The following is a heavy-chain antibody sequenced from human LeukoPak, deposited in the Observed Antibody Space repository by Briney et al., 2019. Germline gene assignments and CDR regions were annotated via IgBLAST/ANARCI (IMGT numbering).Heavy chain of an antibody. CDR1: GLTVSSNC. V-gene: IGHV3-53*01. CDR2: IYSGGNT. D-gene: IGHD3-10*02. CDR3: AELGITMIGGV. Sequence: GGSLRLSCAAYGLTVSSNCMSWVRQAPGKGLEWVSFIYSGGNTYYADSVKGRFTISRDNAKNSLYLQMNSLRAEDTAVYYCAELGITMIGGVWGKGTTVTISS. J-gene: IGHJ6*04.